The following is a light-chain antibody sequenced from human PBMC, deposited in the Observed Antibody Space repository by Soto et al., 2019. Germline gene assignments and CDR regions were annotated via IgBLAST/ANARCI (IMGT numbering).Light chain of an antibody. CDR3: QQSYSTPWT. Sequence: DIQMTQSPSSLSASVGDRVTITCRASQSISSYLNWYQQKPGKAPKLLIYPASSLQSGFPSRFSGSGSGTDFTLTIISLQPEDFATYYCQQSYSTPWTFGQGTKVEIK. CDR1: QSISSY. V-gene: IGKV1-39*01. J-gene: IGKJ1*01. CDR2: PAS.